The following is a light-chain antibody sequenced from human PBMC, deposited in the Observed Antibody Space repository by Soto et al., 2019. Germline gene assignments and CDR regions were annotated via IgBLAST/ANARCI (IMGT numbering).Light chain of an antibody. Sequence: QSALTQPASVSGSLGQSITISCVGTSGDIGDYNYVSWYQQHPGKVPKVIIYDVSNRPSGVSYRFSGTKSGNTASLTVSGLQAEDEADYYCCSYTRSGTLIFGTG. J-gene: IGLJ1*01. CDR3: CSYTRSGTLI. CDR2: DVS. CDR1: SGDIGDYNY. V-gene: IGLV2-14*01.